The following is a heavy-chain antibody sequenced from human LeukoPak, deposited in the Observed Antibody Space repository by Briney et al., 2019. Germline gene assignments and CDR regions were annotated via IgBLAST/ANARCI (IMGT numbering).Heavy chain of an antibody. CDR1: GFSFSSHA. Sequence: KSGGSLRLSCATSGFSFSSHAMTWVRQAPGKGLEWLSAISISGDDTYYADSVKGRFTISRDNSKNTLYLQMNSLRAEDTAVYYCAKKGEVVAANEYYFDYWGQGTLVTVSS. CDR2: ISISGDDT. D-gene: IGHD2-15*01. V-gene: IGHV3-23*01. CDR3: AKKGEVVAANEYYFDY. J-gene: IGHJ4*02.